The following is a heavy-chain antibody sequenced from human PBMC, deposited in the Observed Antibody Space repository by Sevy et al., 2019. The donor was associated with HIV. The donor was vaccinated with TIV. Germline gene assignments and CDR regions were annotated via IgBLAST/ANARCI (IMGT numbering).Heavy chain of an antibody. J-gene: IGHJ6*02. CDR2: IKLDGDEK. Sequence: GGSLRLSCTASGFSFRSYWMTWVRQAPGMGLEWVANIKLDGDEKYYVKSLKGRFTISRDNVKNSLYLQMNNLRAEDTAVYYCARDSKGGLDVWGQGTTVTVSS. CDR3: ARDSKGGLDV. D-gene: IGHD4-4*01. CDR1: GFSFRSYW. V-gene: IGHV3-7*01.